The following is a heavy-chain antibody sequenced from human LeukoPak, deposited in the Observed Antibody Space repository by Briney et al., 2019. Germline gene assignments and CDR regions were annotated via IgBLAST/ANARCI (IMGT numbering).Heavy chain of an antibody. J-gene: IGHJ5*02. D-gene: IGHD2-21*02. CDR2: FDPEDGET. CDR1: GYTLTELS. CDR3: ATDLNCGGDCFGFDP. Sequence: ASVTVSCKVSGYTLTELSMHWVRQAPGKGLEWMGGFDPEDGETIYAQKFQGRVTMTEDTSTDTAYMELSSLRSEDTAVYYCATDLNCGGDCFGFDPWGQGTLVTVSS. V-gene: IGHV1-24*01.